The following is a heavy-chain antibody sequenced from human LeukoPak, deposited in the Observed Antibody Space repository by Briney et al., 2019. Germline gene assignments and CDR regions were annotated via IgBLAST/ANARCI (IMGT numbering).Heavy chain of an antibody. J-gene: IGHJ4*02. CDR1: GFTFSSYA. D-gene: IGHD6-19*01. CDR3: ARGIAVAGLIDY. Sequence: PGRSLRLSCAASGFTFSSYAMHWVRQAPGKGLEWVAVISYDGSNKYYADSVKGRFTISRDNSKNTLYLQMNSLRAEDTAVYYCARGIAVAGLIDYWGQGTLVTVSS. V-gene: IGHV3-30-3*01. CDR2: ISYDGSNK.